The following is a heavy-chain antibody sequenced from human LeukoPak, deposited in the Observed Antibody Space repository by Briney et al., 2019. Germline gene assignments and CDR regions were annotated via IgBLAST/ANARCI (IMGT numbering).Heavy chain of an antibody. CDR2: ISGSGGST. D-gene: IGHD2-21*01. V-gene: IGHV3-23*01. CDR1: GFTFSSYA. Sequence: GGSLRLSCAASGFTFSSYAMRWVRQAPGKGLEWVSAISGSGGSTYYADSVKGRFTISRDNSKNTLYLQMNSLRAEDTAVYYCAKQQVGITAFDYWGQGTLVTVSS. J-gene: IGHJ4*02. CDR3: AKQQVGITAFDY.